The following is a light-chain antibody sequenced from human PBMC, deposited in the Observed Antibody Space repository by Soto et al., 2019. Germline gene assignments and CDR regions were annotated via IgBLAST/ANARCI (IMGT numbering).Light chain of an antibody. CDR1: SSDVGGYNY. CDR3: CSYAGSPYVV. J-gene: IGLJ2*01. Sequence: QSVLTQPRSVSGSPGQSVTISCTGTSSDVGGYNYVSWYQQHTGKAPKLMIYDVSKRPSGVPDRFSGSKSANTASLTISGLQAEDEADYYCCSYAGSPYVVFGGGTKVTV. V-gene: IGLV2-11*01. CDR2: DVS.